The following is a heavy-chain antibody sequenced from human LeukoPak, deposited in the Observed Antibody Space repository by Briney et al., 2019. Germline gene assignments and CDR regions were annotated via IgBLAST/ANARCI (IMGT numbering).Heavy chain of an antibody. J-gene: IGHJ4*02. Sequence: ASVKVSCKASGYTFAGYYLHWVRQAPGQGLEWMGWINPNTGGTNYAQKFQDRVTMTRATSISTAYMELSRLRSDDTAIYYCARDRRGSGFSLIDFWGQGTLVTVSS. CDR2: INPNTGGT. D-gene: IGHD3-3*01. CDR1: GYTFAGYY. CDR3: ARDRRGSGFSLIDF. V-gene: IGHV1-2*02.